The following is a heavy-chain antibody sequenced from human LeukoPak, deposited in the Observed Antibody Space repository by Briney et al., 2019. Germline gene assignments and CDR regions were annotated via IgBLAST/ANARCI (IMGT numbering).Heavy chain of an antibody. V-gene: IGHV3-21*04. D-gene: IGHD3-3*01. CDR2: ISSSSSYI. J-gene: IGHJ4*02. CDR3: AKTKGDYEYWSGYYKYYFDS. Sequence: TGGSLRLSCAASGFTFSSYSMNWVRQAPGKGLEWVSSISSSSSYIYYADSVKGRFTISRDNAKNSLYLQMNSLRAEDTALYYCAKTKGDYEYWSGYYKYYFDSWGQGTLVTVSS. CDR1: GFTFSSYS.